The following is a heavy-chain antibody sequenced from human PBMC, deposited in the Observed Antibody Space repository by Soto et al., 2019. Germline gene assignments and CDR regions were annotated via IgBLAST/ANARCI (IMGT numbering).Heavy chain of an antibody. V-gene: IGHV3-30*18. Sequence: QVQLVESGGGVVQPGRSLRLSCAASGFTFSNYGMHWVRQAPGKGLEWVAVMSYDGSNKYYADSVKGRFTISRDNSKNTLYVQMNSLRAEDTAVYYCAKGIWGIAAAGTHFDCWSQGTLVTVSS. J-gene: IGHJ4*02. D-gene: IGHD6-13*01. CDR3: AKGIWGIAAAGTHFDC. CDR2: MSYDGSNK. CDR1: GFTFSNYG.